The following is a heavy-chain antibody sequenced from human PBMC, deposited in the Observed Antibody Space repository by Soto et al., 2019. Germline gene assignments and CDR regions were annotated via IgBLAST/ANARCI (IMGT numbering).Heavy chain of an antibody. V-gene: IGHV3-23*01. CDR2: TIYEAGKT. CDR1: GYSFSTSY. J-gene: IGHJ4*01. CDR3: ARESYFALFGVALRCMDY. Sequence: PGGTLSLSCAVSGYSFSTSYLSCVRQDPREGGEWLTGTIYEAGKTYYDASVKSRVTISIDTSKNPLYLKLSTLTAEDTAVYYCARESYFALFGVALRCMDYWGQGNLVTVSS. D-gene: IGHD3-3*01.